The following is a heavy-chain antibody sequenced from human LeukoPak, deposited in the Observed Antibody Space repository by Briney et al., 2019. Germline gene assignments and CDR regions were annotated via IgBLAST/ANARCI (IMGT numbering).Heavy chain of an antibody. D-gene: IGHD4-17*01. CDR3: ARLLSAGDYALGY. J-gene: IGHJ4*02. Sequence: SETLSLTCAISDEPFSGYYWGWIRQPPGKGLELIGEINRNGNTDYNPSLKSRVSMSIDTSKNQFSLNLSSVTAADTAVYYCARLLSAGDYALGYWGQGTLVTVSS. CDR1: DEPFSGYY. V-gene: IGHV4-34*01. CDR2: INRNGNT.